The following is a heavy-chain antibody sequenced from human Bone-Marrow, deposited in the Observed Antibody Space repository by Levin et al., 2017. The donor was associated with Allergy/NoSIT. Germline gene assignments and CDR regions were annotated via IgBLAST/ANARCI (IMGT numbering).Heavy chain of an antibody. CDR1: GFTFSSYA. V-gene: IGHV3-30-3*01. CDR2: ISYDGSNK. Sequence: PGGSLRLSCAASGFTFSSYAMHWVRQAPGKGLEWVAVISYDGSNKYYADSVKGRFTISRDNSKNTLYLQMNSLRAEDTAVYYCARDPPESYYYDSSGYYYFRVRSYFDYWGQGTLVTVSS. D-gene: IGHD3-22*01. CDR3: ARDPPESYYYDSSGYYYFRVRSYFDY. J-gene: IGHJ4*02.